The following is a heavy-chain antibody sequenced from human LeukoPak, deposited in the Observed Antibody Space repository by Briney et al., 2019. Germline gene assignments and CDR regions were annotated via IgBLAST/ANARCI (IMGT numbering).Heavy chain of an antibody. V-gene: IGHV1-69*05. CDR1: GGTFSSYA. Sequence: SVKVSCKASGGTFSSYAISWVRQAPGQGLEWMGGIIPIFGTANYAQKFQGRVTITTDESTSTAYMELSSLRSEDTAVYYCAREAMVRGVIPTLDYWGQGTLVTVSS. CDR3: AREAMVRGVIPTLDY. D-gene: IGHD3-10*01. CDR2: IIPIFGTA. J-gene: IGHJ4*02.